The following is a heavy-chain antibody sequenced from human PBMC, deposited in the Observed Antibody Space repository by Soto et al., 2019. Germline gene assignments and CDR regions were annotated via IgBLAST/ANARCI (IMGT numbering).Heavy chain of an antibody. D-gene: IGHD1-26*01. CDR1: GCTVSGSN. Sequence: GVSMRLSCAASGCTVSGSNMRWVRKTPGKGLEWVSLIYSGGSTYYADSVKGRFTISRDNSRNTLFLQMNSVRADDTAMYYCARESSSGNSYFDYWGRGTLDTVS. V-gene: IGHV3-66*01. J-gene: IGHJ4*02. CDR2: IYSGGST. CDR3: ARESSSGNSYFDY.